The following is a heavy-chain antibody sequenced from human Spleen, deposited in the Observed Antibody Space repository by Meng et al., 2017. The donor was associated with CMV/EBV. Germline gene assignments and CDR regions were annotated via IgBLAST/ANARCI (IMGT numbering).Heavy chain of an antibody. Sequence: GESLKISCAASGFTFSSYAMSWVRQAPGKGLEWVGFIRRKAYGGTTDYAASVKGRFTISRDDSKSIAYLQMNSLKTEDTAVYYCTIGNNNAYYHWGQGTLVTVSS. V-gene: IGHV3-49*04. CDR2: IRRKAYGGTT. CDR3: TIGNNNAYYH. CDR1: GFTFSSYA. D-gene: IGHD3-16*01. J-gene: IGHJ4*02.